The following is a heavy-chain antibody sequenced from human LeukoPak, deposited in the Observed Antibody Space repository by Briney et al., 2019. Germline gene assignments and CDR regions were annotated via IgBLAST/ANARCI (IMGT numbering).Heavy chain of an antibody. D-gene: IGHD3-22*01. CDR1: GFTFSSYS. Sequence: GGSLRLSCAASGFTFSSYSMNWVRQAPGKGLEWVSSITRSSNFIYYADSLKGRFTISRDNAKNSLYLQMNSLRAEDTAVYYCARGRYDSGGYYAIFDYWGQGTLVTVSS. CDR3: ARGRYDSGGYYAIFDY. CDR2: ITRSSNFI. V-gene: IGHV3-21*01. J-gene: IGHJ4*02.